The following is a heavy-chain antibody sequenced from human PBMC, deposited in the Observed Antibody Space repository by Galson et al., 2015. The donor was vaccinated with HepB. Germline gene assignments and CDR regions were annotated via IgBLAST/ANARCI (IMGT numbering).Heavy chain of an antibody. CDR2: ISYGGSNK. J-gene: IGHJ4*02. CDR1: GFTFSSYA. CDR3: ARPDTVTTNFDY. V-gene: IGHV3-30*04. Sequence: SLRLSCAASGFTFSSYAMHWVPQAPGKGLEWVAVISYGGSNKYYADSVKGRFTISRDNSKNTLYLQMNSLRAEDTAVYYCARPDTVTTNFDYWGQGTLVTVSS. D-gene: IGHD4-17*01.